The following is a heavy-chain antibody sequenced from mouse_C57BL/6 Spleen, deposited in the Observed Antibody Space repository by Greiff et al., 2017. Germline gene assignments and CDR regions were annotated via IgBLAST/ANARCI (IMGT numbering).Heavy chain of an antibody. Sequence: QVQLKQPGAELVMPGASVKLSCKASGYTFTSFWLHWVKPMPGPGLEWLGEIDSSDSSSNYNQKFKGKSTLPVDKSSSTAYSQLSRLTSEDSAIYYCARSLDSSGYPYAMDYWGQGTTVTVSS. D-gene: IGHD3-2*02. CDR2: IDSSDSSS. CDR1: GYTFTSFW. J-gene: IGHJ4*01. V-gene: IGHV1-69*01. CDR3: ARSLDSSGYPYAMDY.